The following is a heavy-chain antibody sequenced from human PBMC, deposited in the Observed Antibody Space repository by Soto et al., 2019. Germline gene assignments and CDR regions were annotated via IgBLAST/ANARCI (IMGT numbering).Heavy chain of an antibody. D-gene: IGHD7-27*01. CDR1: GGTFSSYA. V-gene: IGHV1-69*13. J-gene: IGHJ5*02. CDR2: IIPIFGTA. CDR3: ARVWAGQHRWFDP. Sequence: SVKVSCKASGGTFSSYAISWVRQAPGQGLEWMGGIIPIFGTANYAQKFQGRVTITADESTSTDYMELSSLRSEDTAVYYCARVWAGQHRWFDPWGQGTLVTVSS.